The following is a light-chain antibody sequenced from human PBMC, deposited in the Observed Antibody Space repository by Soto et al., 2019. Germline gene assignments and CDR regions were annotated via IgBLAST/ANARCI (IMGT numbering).Light chain of an antibody. CDR3: PQGDSTPYT. CDR1: QSSNTY. V-gene: IGKV1-39*01. J-gene: IGKJ2*01. CDR2: TTS. Sequence: DIQMTQSPSSLSASVGDRVTITCRTSQSSNTYLNWYQQKPGKAPNLLIYTTSHLHSGVPSRFSGSGSGTDFTLTISSLQPEDFATYFCPQGDSTPYTFGQGTTLEIK.